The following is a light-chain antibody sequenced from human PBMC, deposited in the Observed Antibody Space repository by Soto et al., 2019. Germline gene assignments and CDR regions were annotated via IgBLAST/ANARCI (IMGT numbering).Light chain of an antibody. CDR3: QQYNQWPRT. CDR1: QSISSH. V-gene: IGKV3-15*01. Sequence: EIVMTQSPATLSVSPGDGATLSCRASQSISSHLGWYQQKPGQAPRLLIYAASIRATGVPDRFSGSGSGAEFTLTISSLQSEDFAGYYCQQYNQWPRTFGQGTKVEIK. CDR2: AAS. J-gene: IGKJ1*01.